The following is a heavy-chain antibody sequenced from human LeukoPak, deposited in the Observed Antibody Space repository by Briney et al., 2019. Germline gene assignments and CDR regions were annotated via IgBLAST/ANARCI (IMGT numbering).Heavy chain of an antibody. Sequence: GASVKVSCKASGYTFTSYGISWVRQAPGQGLEWMGWISAYNGNTNYAQKLQGRVTMTTDTSTSTAYMELRSLRSDGTAVYYCARRPAVGSFGQWLVTEFDYWGQGTLVTVSS. CDR2: ISAYNGNT. CDR3: ARRPAVGSFGQWLVTEFDY. CDR1: GYTFTSYG. D-gene: IGHD6-19*01. V-gene: IGHV1-18*01. J-gene: IGHJ4*02.